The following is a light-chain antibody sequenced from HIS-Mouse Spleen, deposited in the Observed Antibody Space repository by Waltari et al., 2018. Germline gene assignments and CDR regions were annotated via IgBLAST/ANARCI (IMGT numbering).Light chain of an antibody. CDR2: RNN. J-gene: IGLJ3*02. Sequence: QSVLTQPPSASGTPGQRVTIPCSGRSSTIGRNYVSWYQQLPGTAPKLLIHRNNQRPSGVPDRFSGSKSGTSASLAISGLRSEDEADYYCAAWDDSLSGPVFGGGTKLTVL. CDR3: AAWDDSLSGPV. CDR1: SSTIGRNY. V-gene: IGLV1-47*01.